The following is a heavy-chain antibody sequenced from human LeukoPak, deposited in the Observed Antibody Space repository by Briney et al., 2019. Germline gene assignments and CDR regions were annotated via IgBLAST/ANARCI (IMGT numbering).Heavy chain of an antibody. V-gene: IGHV1-46*01. Sequence: GASVKVSCKASGYTFISFYIHWVRQAPGQGLEWMGIINPAGASTTYAQKFQGRVTMTRDTSTSTVYMELSSLRSEDTAVYYCARGLGSGSYYGYWGQGTLVTVSS. J-gene: IGHJ4*02. CDR1: GYTFISFY. D-gene: IGHD1-26*01. CDR2: INPAGAST. CDR3: ARGLGSGSYYGY.